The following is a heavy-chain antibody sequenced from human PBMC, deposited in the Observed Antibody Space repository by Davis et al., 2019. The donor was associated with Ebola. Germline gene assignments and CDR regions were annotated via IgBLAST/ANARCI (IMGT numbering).Heavy chain of an antibody. CDR2: IRYDGRSK. D-gene: IGHD4-11*01. Sequence: GESLKISCVTSGLIFTNCDMHWVRQAPGKGLEWVAGIRYDGRSKYYADYVKGRFTISRDNSKNTLYLQMNSLRPEDTAVYYCARDSDDYSFDYWGQGTLVTVSS. CDR3: ARDSDDYSFDY. J-gene: IGHJ4*02. V-gene: IGHV3-30*02. CDR1: GLIFTNCD.